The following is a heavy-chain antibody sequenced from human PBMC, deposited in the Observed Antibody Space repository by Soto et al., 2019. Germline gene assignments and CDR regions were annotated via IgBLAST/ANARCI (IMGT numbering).Heavy chain of an antibody. CDR2: IYVGDSDT. CDR3: ARHASGWIFDY. Sequence: GESLKISCKGSGFSFTSYWIAWVRQMPGKGLEWMGIIYVGDSDTRYSPSFQGQVTISVDKSISTAYVQWSSLKASDTAMYFCARHASGWIFDYWGQGTLVTVSS. CDR1: GFSFTSYW. D-gene: IGHD6-19*01. J-gene: IGHJ4*02. V-gene: IGHV5-51*01.